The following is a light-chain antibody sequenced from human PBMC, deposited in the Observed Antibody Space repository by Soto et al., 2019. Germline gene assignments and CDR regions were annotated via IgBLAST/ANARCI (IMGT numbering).Light chain of an antibody. J-gene: IGLJ2*01. CDR1: SSDVGGYNY. CDR3: SSYAGSNNLV. CDR2: EVS. V-gene: IGLV2-8*01. Sequence: QPALTQPPSASGSPGQSVTISCTGTSSDVGGYNYVSWYQQYPGKAPKLMIYEVSKRPSGVPDRFSGSKSGNTASLTVSGLQAEDEADYYCSSYAGSNNLVFGGGTKLTVL.